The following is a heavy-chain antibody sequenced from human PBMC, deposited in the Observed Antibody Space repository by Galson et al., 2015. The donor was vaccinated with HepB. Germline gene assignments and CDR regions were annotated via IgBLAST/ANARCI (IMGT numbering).Heavy chain of an antibody. Sequence: SVKVSCKASGGTFSSYAISWVRQAPGQGLEWMGGIIPIFGTANYAQKFQGRVTITADESTSTAYMELSSLRSEDMAVYYCARGLYPYYYYYGMDVWGQGTTVTVSS. J-gene: IGHJ6*02. V-gene: IGHV1-69*13. D-gene: IGHD2-2*02. CDR2: IIPIFGTA. CDR1: GGTFSSYA. CDR3: ARGLYPYYYYYGMDV.